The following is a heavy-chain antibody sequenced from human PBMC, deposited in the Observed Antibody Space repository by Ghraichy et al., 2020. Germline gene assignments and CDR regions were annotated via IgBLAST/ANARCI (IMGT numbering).Heavy chain of an antibody. J-gene: IGHJ4*02. CDR3: ARDPGDCSGGRCYLEQFAF. Sequence: GGSLRLSCAASGFTFSSYRMNWVRQAPGKGLEWVSFISSSSSYIDYADSVKGRFTISRDNAKNSLYLQMNSLRAEDTAVYYCARDPGDCSGGRCYLEQFAFWGPGAMVTGS. CDR1: GFTFSSYR. V-gene: IGHV3-21*01. D-gene: IGHD2-15*01. CDR2: ISSSSSYI.